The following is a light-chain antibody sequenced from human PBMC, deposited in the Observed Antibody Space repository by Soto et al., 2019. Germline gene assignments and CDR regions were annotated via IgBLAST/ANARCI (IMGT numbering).Light chain of an antibody. CDR2: YAS. J-gene: IGKJ2*01. Sequence: DIQMTQSPSSLSASVGDRVTITCRANQTITRYLNWYQQKPGTAPKLLIYYASILQEGVPSRFRGSGSGTDFTLTISNLQTEDFAAYSCQPSFSFPVTFGQGTKLEIK. CDR3: QPSFSFPVT. CDR1: QTITRY. V-gene: IGKV1-39*01.